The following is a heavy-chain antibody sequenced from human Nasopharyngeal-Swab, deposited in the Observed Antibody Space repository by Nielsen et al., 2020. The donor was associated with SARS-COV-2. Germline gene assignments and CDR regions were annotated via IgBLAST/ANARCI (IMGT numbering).Heavy chain of an antibody. CDR1: GGSISSYY. V-gene: IGHV4-59*08. J-gene: IGHJ2*01. D-gene: IGHD2-21*02. Sequence: SETLSLTCTVSGGSISSYYWSWIRQPPGKGLEWIGYIYYSGSTNYNPSLKSRVTISVDTSKNQLSLNLSSVTAADTAVYYCARGQATGLVVMTSSGYFALWGRGTLVTVSS. CDR3: ARGQATGLVVMTSSGYFAL. CDR2: IYYSGST.